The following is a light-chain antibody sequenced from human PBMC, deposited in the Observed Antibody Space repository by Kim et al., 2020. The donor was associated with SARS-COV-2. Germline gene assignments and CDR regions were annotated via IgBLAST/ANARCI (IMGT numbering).Light chain of an antibody. V-gene: IGLV3-19*01. CDR1: ILRSYF. CDR3: SSRDGGFHTH. CDR2: GKD. J-gene: IGLJ1*01. Sequence: SSELTQDPAVSVALGQTVRITCQGDILRSYFASWYQVKAGQAPVLVIFGKDKRPSGIPHRFSGSASGNTASLTISGAQAEDAADYYCSSRDGGFHTHFGT.